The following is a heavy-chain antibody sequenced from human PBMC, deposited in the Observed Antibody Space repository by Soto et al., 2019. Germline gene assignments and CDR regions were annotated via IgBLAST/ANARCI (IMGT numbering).Heavy chain of an antibody. CDR1: GGTFSSYA. V-gene: IGHV1-69*06. CDR3: ASYDFPHVPFVQRYGMDV. CDR2: IIPIFGTA. Sequence: QVQLVQSGAEVKKPGSSVKVSCKASGGTFSSYAISWVRQAPGQGLEWMGGIIPIFGTANYAQKFQGRVTITADKSTSTAYMELSSLRSEDTAVYYCASYDFPHVPFVQRYGMDVWGQGTTVTVSS. J-gene: IGHJ6*02. D-gene: IGHD3-3*01.